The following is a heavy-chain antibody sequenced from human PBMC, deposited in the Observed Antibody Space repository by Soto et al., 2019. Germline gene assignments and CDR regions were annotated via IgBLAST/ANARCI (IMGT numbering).Heavy chain of an antibody. CDR2: INAGNGNT. CDR1: GYTFTSYA. D-gene: IGHD5-12*01. Sequence: ASVKVSCKASGYTFTSYAMHWVRQATGQRLEWMGWINAGNGNTKYSQKFQGRVTITRDTSASTAYMELSSLRSEDTAVYYCASEIVATEDYYYGMDVWGQGTTVTVSS. J-gene: IGHJ6*02. CDR3: ASEIVATEDYYYGMDV. V-gene: IGHV1-3*01.